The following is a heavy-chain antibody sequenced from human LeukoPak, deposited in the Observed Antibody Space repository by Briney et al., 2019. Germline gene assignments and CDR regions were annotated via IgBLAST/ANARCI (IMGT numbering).Heavy chain of an antibody. Sequence: SQTLSLTCTVSGGSISSGSYYWSWIRQPAGKGLEWIGRIYTSGSTNYNPSLKSRVTISVDTSKNQFSLKLSSVTAADTAVYYCARLSASVGSSLVTWFDPWGQGTLVTVSS. CDR2: IYTSGST. V-gene: IGHV4-61*02. CDR1: GGSISSGSYY. D-gene: IGHD6-13*01. J-gene: IGHJ5*02. CDR3: ARLSASVGSSLVTWFDP.